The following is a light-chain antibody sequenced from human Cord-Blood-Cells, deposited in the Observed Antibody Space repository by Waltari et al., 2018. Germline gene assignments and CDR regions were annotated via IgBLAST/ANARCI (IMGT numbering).Light chain of an antibody. CDR2: AAS. J-gene: IGKJ1*01. Sequence: DIQMTQSPSSLSASVGDRVTITCRASQSISSYINWYQHKPGKAPKLLIYAASSLESEVPARFSGSGYETDFTLTISSLQPEDFATYYCPQSYSTPRTFGQGTKVEIK. CDR1: QSISSY. CDR3: PQSYSTPRT. V-gene: IGKV1-39*01.